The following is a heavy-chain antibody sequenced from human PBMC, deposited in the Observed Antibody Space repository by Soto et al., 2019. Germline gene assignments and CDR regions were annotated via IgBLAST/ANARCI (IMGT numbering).Heavy chain of an antibody. V-gene: IGHV1-18*01. J-gene: IGHJ4*02. CDR3: AKFWSGYLPDD. Sequence: QVQLVQSGAEVKKPGASVKVSCKTSGYTFTSYGISWVRQAPGQGLEWMGRVLAYNGDTNYAQKLQGRVAMTTDTSTSTAYMELRSLRSDDTAVYYCAKFWSGYLPDDWGQGTLVIVSS. D-gene: IGHD3-3*01. CDR1: GYTFTSYG. CDR2: VLAYNGDT.